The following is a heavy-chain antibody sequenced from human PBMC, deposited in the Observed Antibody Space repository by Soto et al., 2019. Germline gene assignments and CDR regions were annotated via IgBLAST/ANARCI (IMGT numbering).Heavy chain of an antibody. J-gene: IGHJ5*02. V-gene: IGHV4-59*10. CDR1: GGSFSSYY. Sequence: PSETLSLTCAVYGGSFSSYYWSWIRQPAGKGLEWIGRIYTSGSTNYNPSLKSRVTMSVDTSKNQFSLKLSSVTAADTAVYYCARVVGCSSTSCSTYNWFDPWGQGTLVTVSS. D-gene: IGHD2-2*01. CDR2: IYTSGST. CDR3: ARVVGCSSTSCSTYNWFDP.